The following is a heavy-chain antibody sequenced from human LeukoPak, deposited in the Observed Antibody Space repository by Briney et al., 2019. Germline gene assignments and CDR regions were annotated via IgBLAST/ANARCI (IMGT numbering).Heavy chain of an antibody. CDR2: ITTSTGKP. Sequence: GASVKVPCKASGYTFTVYSINWLRQAPGQGLEWMGWITTSTGKPTYAQGFTGRFVFSLDTSVSTTYLHINSLKAEDTAVYYCARDASMINFDYWGQGSLVTVSS. V-gene: IGHV7-4-1*02. J-gene: IGHJ4*02. D-gene: IGHD3-16*01. CDR3: ARDASMINFDY. CDR1: GYTFTVYS.